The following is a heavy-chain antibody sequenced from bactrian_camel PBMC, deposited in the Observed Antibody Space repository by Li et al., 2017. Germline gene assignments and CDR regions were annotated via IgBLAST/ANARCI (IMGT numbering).Heavy chain of an antibody. CDR2: VGNIGNTGGST. D-gene: IGHD2*01. Sequence: DVQLVESGGGSVQAGGSLTLSCTASGFTLDNYAMTWVRQAPGKGLEWVSSVGNIGNTGGSTYYADSVRGRFTISQDNTKNTVYLQLNSLKTEDMAMYYCTTSQSAELGEYNYWGQGTQVTVS. V-gene: IGHV3S36*01. CDR1: GFTLDNYA. J-gene: IGHJ4*01. CDR3: TTSQSAELGEYNY.